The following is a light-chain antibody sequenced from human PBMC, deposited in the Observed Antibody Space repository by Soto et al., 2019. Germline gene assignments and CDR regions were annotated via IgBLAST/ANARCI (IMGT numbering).Light chain of an antibody. J-gene: IGLJ2*01. Sequence: QSVLTQPASVSGSPGESITISCTGTSSVVGTYNLVTWYQQHPGRVPKLILYEGNKRPSGVSSRFSASKSGNTASLTISGLQAEDEADYFCCSYAPSRTLLFGGGNKVTVL. CDR3: CSYAPSRTLL. V-gene: IGLV2-23*01. CDR2: EGN. CDR1: SSVVGTYNL.